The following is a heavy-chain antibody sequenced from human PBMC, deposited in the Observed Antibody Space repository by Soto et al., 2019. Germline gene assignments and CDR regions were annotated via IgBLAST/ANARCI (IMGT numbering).Heavy chain of an antibody. V-gene: IGHV1-69*13. Sequence: GASVKVSCKASGGTFSSYAISWVRQAPGQGLEWMGGIIPIFGTANYAQKFQGRVTITADESTSTAYMELSSLRSEDTAVYYFARDPVEMATNMLYYGMDVWGQGTTVTVSS. J-gene: IGHJ6*02. D-gene: IGHD5-12*01. CDR1: GGTFSSYA. CDR2: IIPIFGTA. CDR3: ARDPVEMATNMLYYGMDV.